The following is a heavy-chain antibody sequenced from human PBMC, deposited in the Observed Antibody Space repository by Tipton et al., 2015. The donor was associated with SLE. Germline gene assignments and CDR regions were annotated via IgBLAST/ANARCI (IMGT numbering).Heavy chain of an antibody. CDR1: GYNFNEFG. Sequence: QVQLVQSGGGVKRPGASVKVSCKGSGYNFNEFGITWVRQAPGQGLQWMGWISAYNDNTHYGDKVQDRITLTIDKSTSTAYMELRSLTSDDSAIYFCARAGTHYDSSGYEFWGQGTLVTVSS. D-gene: IGHD3-22*01. CDR2: ISAYNDNT. J-gene: IGHJ4*02. V-gene: IGHV1-18*04. CDR3: ARAGTHYDSSGYEF.